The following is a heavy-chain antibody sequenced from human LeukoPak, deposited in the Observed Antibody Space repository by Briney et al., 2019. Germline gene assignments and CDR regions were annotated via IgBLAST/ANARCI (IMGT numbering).Heavy chain of an antibody. CDR1: GYTFDDYA. V-gene: IGHV3-9*01. D-gene: IGHD5-18*01. CDR3: AKGHTYGLGESYLDF. Sequence: GGSLRLSCEASGYTFDDYAMHWVRQAPGKGLKWVSAISWNSGSIGYADSVKGRFTISRDNGKNSLYLQMNSLRTEDTALYYCAKGHTYGLGESYLDFWGQGTLVSVSS. CDR2: ISWNSGSI. J-gene: IGHJ4*02.